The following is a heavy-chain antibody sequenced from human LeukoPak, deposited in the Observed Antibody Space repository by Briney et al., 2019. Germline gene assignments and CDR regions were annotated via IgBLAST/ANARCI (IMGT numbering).Heavy chain of an antibody. V-gene: IGHV1-2*02. CDR1: GYTFTAYY. J-gene: IGHJ5*02. D-gene: IGHD6-13*01. CDR2: INPDSGGT. CDR3: ARPYSSRWDDWFDP. Sequence: ASVKVSCKASGYTFTAYYVHWLRQAPGQGLEWMGWINPDSGGTDYAQKFQGRVTMTTDTSISTSYMELSRLTSDDTAVYYCARPYSSRWDDWFDPWGQGTLVTVSS.